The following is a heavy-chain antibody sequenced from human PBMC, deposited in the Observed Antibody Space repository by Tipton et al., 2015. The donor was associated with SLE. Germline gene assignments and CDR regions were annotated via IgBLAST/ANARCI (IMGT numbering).Heavy chain of an antibody. CDR2: LYTSGST. CDR3: ARRLRTYYYDSSGFHDAFDI. V-gene: IGHV4-61*09. Sequence: TLSLTCTVSGGSISSGSYYWSWIRQPAGKGLEWIGHLYTSGSTHYNPSLKSRVTISVDTSKNQFSLKLSSVTAADTAVYYCARRLRTYYYDSSGFHDAFDIWGQGTMVTVSS. CDR1: GGSISSGSYY. D-gene: IGHD3-22*01. J-gene: IGHJ3*02.